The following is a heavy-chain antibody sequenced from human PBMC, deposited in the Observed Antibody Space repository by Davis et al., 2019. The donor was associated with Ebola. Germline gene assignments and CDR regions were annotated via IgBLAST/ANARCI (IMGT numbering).Heavy chain of an antibody. CDR1: GGSISSGGYS. CDR2: IYHSGST. J-gene: IGHJ4*02. V-gene: IGHV4-30-2*01. CDR3: ARHERGRDY. Sequence: SETLSLTCAVSGGSISSGGYSWSWIRQPPGKGLEWIGYIYHSGSTYYNPSLKSRVTISVDRFKNQFSLKLSSVTAADTAVYYCARHERGRDYWGQGTLVTVSS.